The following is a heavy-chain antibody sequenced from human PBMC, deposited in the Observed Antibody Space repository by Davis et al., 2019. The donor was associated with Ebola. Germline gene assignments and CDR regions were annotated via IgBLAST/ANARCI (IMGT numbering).Heavy chain of an antibody. CDR1: GGSISSYY. J-gene: IGHJ4*02. Sequence: SETLSLTCTVSGGSISSYYWSWIRQPPGKGLEWIGYIYYSGSTNYNPSLQSRVTISIDTSNNRFSLKLTSVTAADTAVYYCAKTGGASAFDSWGQGNLVTVSS. CDR2: IYYSGST. D-gene: IGHD1-26*01. CDR3: AKTGGASAFDS. V-gene: IGHV4-59*01.